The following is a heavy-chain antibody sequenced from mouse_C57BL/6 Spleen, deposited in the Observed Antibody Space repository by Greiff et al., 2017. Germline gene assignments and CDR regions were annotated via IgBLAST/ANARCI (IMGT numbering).Heavy chain of an antibody. CDR2: IYPGDGDT. J-gene: IGHJ4*01. CDR1: GYAFSSSW. V-gene: IGHV1-82*01. D-gene: IGHD1-1*01. Sequence: VQLQQSGPELVKPGASVKISCKASGYAFSSSWMNWVKQRPGKGLEWIGRIYPGDGDTNYNGKFKGKATLTADKSSSTAYMQLSSLTSEDSAVYFCVRSRIYYYGSSYAMDYWGQGTSVTVSS. CDR3: VRSRIYYYGSSYAMDY.